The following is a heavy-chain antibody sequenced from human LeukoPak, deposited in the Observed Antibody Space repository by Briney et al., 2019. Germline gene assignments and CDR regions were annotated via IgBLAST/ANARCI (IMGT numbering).Heavy chain of an antibody. CDR2: IIPIFGTA. Sequence: VASVKVSCKASGGTFSSYAISWVRQAPGQGLEWMGGIIPIFGTANYAQKFQGRVTITRNTSISTAYMELSSLRSEDTAVYYCARVRFLEWSPAAGFDPWGQGTLVTVSS. D-gene: IGHD3-3*01. V-gene: IGHV1-69*05. J-gene: IGHJ5*02. CDR3: ARVRFLEWSPAAGFDP. CDR1: GGTFSSYA.